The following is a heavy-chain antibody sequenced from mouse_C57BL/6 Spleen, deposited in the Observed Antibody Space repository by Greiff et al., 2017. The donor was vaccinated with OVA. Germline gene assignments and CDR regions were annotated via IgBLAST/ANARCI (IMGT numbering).Heavy chain of an antibody. J-gene: IGHJ2*01. V-gene: IGHV10-1*01. CDR2: IRSKSNNYAT. CDR3: VRGDAGFDY. CDR1: GFSFNTYA. D-gene: IGHD3-3*01. Sequence: EVKLMESGGGLVQPKGSLKLSCAASGFSFNTYAMNWVRQAPGKGLEWVARIRSKSNNYATYYADSVKDRFTISRDDSESMLYLQMNNLKTEDTAMYYCVRGDAGFDYWGQGTTLTVSS.